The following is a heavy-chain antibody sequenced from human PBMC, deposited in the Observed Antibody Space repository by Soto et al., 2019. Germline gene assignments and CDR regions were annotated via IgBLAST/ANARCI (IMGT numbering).Heavy chain of an antibody. Sequence: QVQLVQSGAEVKKPGASVKVSCKASGYTFTRYEINWVRQATGQGLEWMGWMNPNSGNTGYAQKLQGRVTRTRDTSKDTAYRELSSLRSEDTAVYYRARAPWGGSGYYFVSYWGQGTLVTVSS. D-gene: IGHD3-22*01. CDR2: MNPNSGNT. V-gene: IGHV1-8*01. CDR1: GYTFTRYE. J-gene: IGHJ4*02. CDR3: ARAPWGGSGYYFVSY.